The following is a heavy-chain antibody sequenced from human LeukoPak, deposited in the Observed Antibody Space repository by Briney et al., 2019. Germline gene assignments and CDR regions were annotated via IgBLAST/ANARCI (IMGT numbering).Heavy chain of an antibody. D-gene: IGHD6-13*01. J-gene: IGHJ4*02. Sequence: GGSLRLSCAASGFTFSSYAMSWVRQAPGKGLEWVSAISGSGGSTYYADSVKGRFTISRDNSKNTLYLQMNSLRAEDTAVYYCTTDLGYSSSDFDYWGQGTLVTVSS. CDR1: GFTFSSYA. V-gene: IGHV3-23*01. CDR3: TTDLGYSSSDFDY. CDR2: ISGSGGST.